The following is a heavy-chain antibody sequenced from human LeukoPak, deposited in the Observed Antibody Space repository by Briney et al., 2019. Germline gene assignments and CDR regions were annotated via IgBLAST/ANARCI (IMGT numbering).Heavy chain of an antibody. CDR3: AREDSSGAFDI. D-gene: IGHD3-22*01. Sequence: GGSLRLSCAASGFTFRSYDMHWVRQAPGKGLEWVAVVWYDESNKYYVDSVKGRFTISRDNSKNTLYLQMNSLRVEDTALYYCAREDSSGAFDIWGQGTMVTVSS. CDR2: VWYDESNK. CDR1: GFTFRSYD. J-gene: IGHJ3*02. V-gene: IGHV3-33*01.